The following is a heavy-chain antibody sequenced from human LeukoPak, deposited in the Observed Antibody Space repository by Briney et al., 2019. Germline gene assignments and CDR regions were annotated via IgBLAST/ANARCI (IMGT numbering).Heavy chain of an antibody. CDR2: ISWNSGSI. V-gene: IGHV3-9*01. CDR3: AKWGGYGDY. J-gene: IGHJ4*02. D-gene: IGHD3-16*01. Sequence: PGGSLRLSCAASGFTFDDYAMHWVRQAPGKGLEWVSGISWNSGSIGYADSVKGRFTISRDNAKNSLYLQMNSLRAEDTAVYYCAKWGGYGDYWGQGTLVTVSS. CDR1: GFTFDDYA.